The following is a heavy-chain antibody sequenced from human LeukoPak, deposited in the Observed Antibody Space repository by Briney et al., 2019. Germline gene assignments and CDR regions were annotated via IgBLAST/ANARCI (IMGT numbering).Heavy chain of an antibody. CDR2: IKEDGSEK. Sequence: GGSLRLSCAASGFTFSNYWMNWVRQAPGKGLQWVANIKEDGSEKYYVDSVKGRFTISRDNAKNSVFLQMNSLRAEDTAVYYCAPQTMILVLGGQGTLVTVSS. CDR1: GFTFSNYW. J-gene: IGHJ4*02. CDR3: APQTMILVL. D-gene: IGHD3-22*01. V-gene: IGHV3-7*01.